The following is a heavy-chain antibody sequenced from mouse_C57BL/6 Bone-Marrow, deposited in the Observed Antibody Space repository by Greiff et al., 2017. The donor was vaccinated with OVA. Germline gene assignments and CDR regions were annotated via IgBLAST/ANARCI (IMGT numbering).Heavy chain of an antibody. D-gene: IGHD2-5*01. V-gene: IGHV1-72*01. J-gene: IGHJ1*03. CDR1: GYTFTSYW. CDR2: IDPNSGGT. Sequence: QVQLQQPGAELVKPGASVKLSCKASGYTFTSYWMHWVKQRPGRGLEWIGRIDPNSGGTKYNEKFKSKATLTVDKPSSTAYMQLSSLTSDDSAVYYCARGIYSNYWYFDVWGTGTTVTVSS. CDR3: ARGIYSNYWYFDV.